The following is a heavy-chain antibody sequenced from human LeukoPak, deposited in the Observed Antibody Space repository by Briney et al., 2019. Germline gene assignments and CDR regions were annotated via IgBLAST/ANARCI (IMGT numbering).Heavy chain of an antibody. CDR3: AVESSGSSGKYY. Sequence: GGSLRLSCAASGFTVSSNYMSWVRQAPGKGLEWVSVIYSGGSTYYADSVKGRFTISRDNSKNTLYLQMNSLRAEDTAVYYCAVESSGSSGKYYWGQGTLVTVYS. V-gene: IGHV3-53*01. J-gene: IGHJ4*02. CDR1: GFTVSSNY. D-gene: IGHD3-22*01. CDR2: IYSGGST.